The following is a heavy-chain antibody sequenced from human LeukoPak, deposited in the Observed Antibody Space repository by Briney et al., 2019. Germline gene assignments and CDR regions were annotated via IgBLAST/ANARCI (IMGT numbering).Heavy chain of an antibody. V-gene: IGHV1-58*01. J-gene: IGHJ5*02. D-gene: IGHD3-9*01. Sequence: VASVRVSCKASGFTFTSSAVNWVRQAPGQGLEWMGWIVVNSGNADYAQKFQERVTITRDISTSTAYMELSSLRSEDTAVYYCAAGVDILAGRYASRFDPWGQGTLVTVSS. CDR3: AAGVDILAGRYASRFDP. CDR2: IVVNSGNA. CDR1: GFTFTSSA.